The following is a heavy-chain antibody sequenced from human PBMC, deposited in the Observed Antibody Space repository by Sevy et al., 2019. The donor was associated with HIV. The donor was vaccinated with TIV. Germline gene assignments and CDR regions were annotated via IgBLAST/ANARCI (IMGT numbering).Heavy chain of an antibody. Sequence: GGSLRLSCAASGFTFSTDGMHWVRQAPGKGLEWVAVIWFDESNTYYADSVKGRFTISRDIAKNTLHLQMNSLRAEDTAVYYCARDLEFYDYGDYGPAFMPDYWGQGTLVTVSS. D-gene: IGHD4-17*01. CDR2: IWFDESNT. CDR1: GFTFSTDG. V-gene: IGHV3-33*01. CDR3: ARDLEFYDYGDYGPAFMPDY. J-gene: IGHJ4*02.